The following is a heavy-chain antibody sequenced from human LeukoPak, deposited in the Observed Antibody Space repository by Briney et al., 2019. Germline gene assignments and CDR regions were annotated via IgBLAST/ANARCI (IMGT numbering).Heavy chain of an antibody. CDR1: GFTFSSYS. V-gene: IGHV3-48*01. CDR2: ISSSSSTI. D-gene: IGHD4-17*01. CDR3: ARRYGDSHYYYYGMDV. Sequence: GGSLRLSCAASGFTFSSYSMNWVRQAPGKGLEWVSYISSSSSTIYYADSVKGRFTISRDNAKNSLYLQMNSLRAEDTAVYYCARRYGDSHYYYYGMDVWGQGTTVTVSS. J-gene: IGHJ6*02.